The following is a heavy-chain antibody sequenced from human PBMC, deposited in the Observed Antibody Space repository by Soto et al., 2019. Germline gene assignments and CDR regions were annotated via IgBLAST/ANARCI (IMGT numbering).Heavy chain of an antibody. CDR1: GFTFSSYA. V-gene: IGHV3-30-3*01. CDR2: ISYDGSNK. D-gene: IGHD3-3*01. CDR3: VRDEIRFSWAYGMDV. J-gene: IGHJ6*02. Sequence: QVQLVESGGGVVQPGRSLRLSCAASGFTFSSYAMHWVRQAPGKGLEWVAVISYDGSNKYYADSVKGRFTIPRDNSKNTLYLQMNSLRAEDTAVYYCVRDEIRFSWAYGMDVWGQGTTVTVSS.